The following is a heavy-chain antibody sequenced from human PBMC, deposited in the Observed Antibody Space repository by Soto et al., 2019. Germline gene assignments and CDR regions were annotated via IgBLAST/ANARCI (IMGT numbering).Heavy chain of an antibody. CDR2: ISAYNGNT. D-gene: IGHD6-19*01. Sequence: ASVKFSCKASGYTFTSYGISWVRQAPGQGLEWMGWISAYNGNTNYAQKLQGRVTMTTDTSTSTAYMELRSLRAEDTAVYYCARRTGNLDSSGQRSEAFDIWGQGTMVTVSS. J-gene: IGHJ3*02. CDR3: ARRTGNLDSSGQRSEAFDI. CDR1: GYTFTSYG. V-gene: IGHV1-18*01.